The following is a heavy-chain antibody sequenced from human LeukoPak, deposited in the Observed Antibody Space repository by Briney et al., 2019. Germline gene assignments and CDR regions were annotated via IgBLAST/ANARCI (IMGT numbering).Heavy chain of an antibody. D-gene: IGHD1-14*01. V-gene: IGHV4-61*02. CDR2: IFTSGST. CDR1: GGSISSGSYY. J-gene: IGHJ6*03. CDR3: ARDLNPATTGYYYYYYMDV. Sequence: SETLSLTCTVSGGSISSGSYYWSWIRQPAGKGLEWIGRIFTSGSTNYSPSLKSRVTMSLDTSKNQFSLKLTSVTAADTAVYYCARDLNPATTGYYYYYYMDVWGKGTTVTISS.